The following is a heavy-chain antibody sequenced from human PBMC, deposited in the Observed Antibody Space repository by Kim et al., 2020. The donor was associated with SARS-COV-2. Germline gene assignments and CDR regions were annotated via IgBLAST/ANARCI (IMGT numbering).Heavy chain of an antibody. CDR3: ASLRGDNYHQPRNYGMDV. D-gene: IGHD4-4*01. Sequence: GESLKISCKGSGYSFTSYWISWVRQMPGKGLEWMGRIDPSDSYTNYSPSFQGHVTISADKSISTAYLQWSSLKASDTAMYYCASLRGDNYHQPRNYGMDVWGQGTTVTVSS. V-gene: IGHV5-10-1*01. CDR2: IDPSDSYT. CDR1: GYSFTSYW. J-gene: IGHJ6*02.